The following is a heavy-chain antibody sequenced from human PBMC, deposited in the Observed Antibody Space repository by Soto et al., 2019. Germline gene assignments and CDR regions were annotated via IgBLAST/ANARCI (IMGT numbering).Heavy chain of an antibody. Sequence: QVQLVQSGAEVKKPWASVKVSCKASGYTFTNHYMHWVRQAPGQGLEWMGMIDPGSGRTSYAQKFQGRVTVTRDASTSTVYMDLTSLRSEDTAVYYCARDLGVTTVISDYWGQGTLVTVSS. V-gene: IGHV1-46*01. D-gene: IGHD4-17*01. CDR3: ARDLGVTTVISDY. CDR1: GYTFTNHY. J-gene: IGHJ4*02. CDR2: IDPGSGRT.